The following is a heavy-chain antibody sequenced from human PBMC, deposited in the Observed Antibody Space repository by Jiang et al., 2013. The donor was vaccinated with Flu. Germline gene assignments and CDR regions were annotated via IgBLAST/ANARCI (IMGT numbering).Heavy chain of an antibody. CDR3: ARGRYKVGAAGTFGLIWFDP. V-gene: IGHV4-34*01. Sequence: LLKPSETLSLTCAVYGGSFSGYYWSWIRQPPGKGLEWIGEINHSGSTNYNPSLKSRVTISVDTSKNQFSLKLSSVTAADTAVYYCARGRYKVGAAGTFGLIWFDPWGQGTLVTVSS. D-gene: IGHD6-13*01. CDR2: INHSGST. CDR1: GGSFSGYY. J-gene: IGHJ5*02.